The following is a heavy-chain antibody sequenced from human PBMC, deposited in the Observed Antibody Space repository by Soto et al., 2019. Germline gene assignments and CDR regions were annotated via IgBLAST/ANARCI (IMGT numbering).Heavy chain of an antibody. CDR3: ATSYDSGFDP. J-gene: IGHJ5*02. Sequence: QLRLVQSGAEVERPGASVRVSCKAYGYAFSKYGISWIRQAPGQGLEWMGWIRPDTGDTNYAQKFQGRVTMTTDTSSNTAYMELRSLRSDDTVMYYCATSYDSGFDPWGQGTLVSVSS. V-gene: IGHV1-18*04. CDR1: GYAFSKYG. CDR2: IRPDTGDT. D-gene: IGHD5-12*01.